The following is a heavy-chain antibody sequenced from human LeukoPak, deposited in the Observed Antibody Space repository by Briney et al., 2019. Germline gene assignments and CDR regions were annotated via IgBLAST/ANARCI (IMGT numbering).Heavy chain of an antibody. V-gene: IGHV3-53*01. CDR3: ATTDV. CDR2: IYSGGST. Sequence: GGFLRLSCAASGFTFSSYVMHWVRQAPGKGLEWVSVIYSGGSTYYADSVKGRFTISRDNSKNTLYLQMNSLRAEDTAVYYCATTDVWGKGTTVTISS. CDR1: GFTFSSYV. J-gene: IGHJ6*04. D-gene: IGHD1-1*01.